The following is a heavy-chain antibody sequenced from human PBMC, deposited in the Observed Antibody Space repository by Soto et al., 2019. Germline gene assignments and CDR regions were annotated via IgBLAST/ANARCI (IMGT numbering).Heavy chain of an antibody. D-gene: IGHD6-19*01. V-gene: IGHV4-4*02. Sequence: QVQLHESGPGLVKPSGTLSLTCAVSGDSISSPKWWTWLRQPPGKGLEWIGDLLHGGTTNYNPSLKSRVTLSVDTSQNQFSLNLTSVTAADTAIYYCAYSTGWYRHDVWGQGTSVTVSS. J-gene: IGHJ3*01. CDR3: AYSTGWYRHDV. CDR2: LLHGGTT. CDR1: GDSISSPKW.